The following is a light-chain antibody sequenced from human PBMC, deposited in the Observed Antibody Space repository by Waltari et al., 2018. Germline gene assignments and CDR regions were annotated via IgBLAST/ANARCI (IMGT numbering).Light chain of an antibody. CDR3: QQSYSTMYT. V-gene: IGKV1-39*01. J-gene: IGKJ2*01. Sequence: DIQMTQSPSSLSASVGDRVNIPCRASQSISSYLNWYQQKPGKAPKLLIYAASSLQSGVPSRFSGSGSGTDFTLTISSLQPEDFATYYCQQSYSTMYTFGQGTKLEIK. CDR2: AAS. CDR1: QSISSY.